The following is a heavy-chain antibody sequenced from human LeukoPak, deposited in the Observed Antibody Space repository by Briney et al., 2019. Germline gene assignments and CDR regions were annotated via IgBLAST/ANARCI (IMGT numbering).Heavy chain of an antibody. CDR2: ISSSSTI. CDR1: GFTFSSYS. V-gene: IGHV3-48*04. D-gene: IGHD2-2*01. Sequence: PGGSLRLSCAASGFTFSSYSMNWVRQAPGMGLEWVSYISSSSTIYYADSVKGRFTISRDNAKNSLYLQMNSLRAEDTAVYYCARAGGYCSSTSCYYYYYYYMDVWGKGTTVTVSS. J-gene: IGHJ6*03. CDR3: ARAGGYCSSTSCYYYYYYYMDV.